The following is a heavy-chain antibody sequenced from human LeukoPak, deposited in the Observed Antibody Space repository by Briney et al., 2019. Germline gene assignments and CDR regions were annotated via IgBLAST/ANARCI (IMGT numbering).Heavy chain of an antibody. Sequence: PSETLSLTCTVSGGSISSRSYYWGWIRQPPGKGLEWIGSIYYSGSTYYNPSLKSRVTISVDTSKNQFSLKLSSVTAADTAVYYCARQIHSSSSVDDAFDIWGQGTMVTVSS. J-gene: IGHJ3*02. CDR3: ARQIHSSSSVDDAFDI. V-gene: IGHV4-39*01. D-gene: IGHD6-6*01. CDR2: IYYSGST. CDR1: GGSISSRSYY.